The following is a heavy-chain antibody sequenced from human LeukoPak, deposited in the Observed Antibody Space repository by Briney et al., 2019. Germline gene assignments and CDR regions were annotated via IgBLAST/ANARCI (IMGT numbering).Heavy chain of an antibody. V-gene: IGHV1-18*04. Sequence: ASVKVSCKASGYTFTGYYIHWVRQAPGQGLEWMGWISAYNGNTNYAQKLQGRVTMTTDTSTSTAYMELRSLRSDDTAVYYCARDGYGDDYYYYYGMDVWGQGTTVTVSS. J-gene: IGHJ6*02. CDR3: ARDGYGDDYYYYYGMDV. CDR1: GYTFTGYY. D-gene: IGHD5-12*01. CDR2: ISAYNGNT.